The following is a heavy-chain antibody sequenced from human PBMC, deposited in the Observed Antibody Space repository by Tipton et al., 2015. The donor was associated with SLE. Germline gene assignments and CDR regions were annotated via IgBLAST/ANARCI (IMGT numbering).Heavy chain of an antibody. CDR2: IYYSGST. D-gene: IGHD1-26*01. Sequence: TLSLTCTVSGGSISSYYWSWIRQPPGKGLEWIGYIYYSGSTNYNPSLKSRVTISVDTSKNQFSLKLSSVTAADTAVYYCARAGRVQGATYYFDYWGQGTLVTVSS. CDR3: ARAGRVQGATYYFDY. CDR1: GGSISSYY. J-gene: IGHJ4*02. V-gene: IGHV4-59*12.